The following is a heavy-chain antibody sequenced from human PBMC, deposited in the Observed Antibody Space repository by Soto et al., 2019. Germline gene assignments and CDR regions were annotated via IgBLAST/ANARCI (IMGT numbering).Heavy chain of an antibody. D-gene: IGHD3-10*01. CDR3: AKDISSVLLWFGELLGYGMDV. J-gene: IGHJ6*02. V-gene: IGHV3-23*01. CDR2: ISGSGGST. CDR1: GFTFSSYA. Sequence: PGGSLRLSCAASGFTFSSYAMSWVRQAPGKGLEWVSAISGSGGSTYYADSVKGRFTISRDNCKNTLYLQMNSLRAEDTALYYCAKDISSVLLWFGELLGYGMDVWGQGTKVTVSS.